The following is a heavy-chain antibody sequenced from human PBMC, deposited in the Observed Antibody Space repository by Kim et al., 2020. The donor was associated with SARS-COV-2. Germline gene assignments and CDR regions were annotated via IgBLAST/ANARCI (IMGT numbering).Heavy chain of an antibody. CDR1: GGSISSSSYY. D-gene: IGHD6-13*01. V-gene: IGHV4-39*01. J-gene: IGHJ6*02. Sequence: SETLSLTCTVSGGSISSSSYYWGWIRQPPGKGLEWIGSIYYSGSTYYNPSLKSRVTISVDTSKNQFSLKLSSVTAADTAVYYCASRKHTAPRGQQTDYYGMDVWGQGTTVTVSS. CDR2: IYYSGST. CDR3: ASRKHTAPRGQQTDYYGMDV.